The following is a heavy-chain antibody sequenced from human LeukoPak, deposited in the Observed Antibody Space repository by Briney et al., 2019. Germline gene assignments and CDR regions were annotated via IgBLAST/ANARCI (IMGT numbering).Heavy chain of an antibody. D-gene: IGHD3-10*01. CDR3: ARSVRGVIALPYFDY. CDR1: GYTFTSYG. J-gene: IGHJ4*02. Sequence: ASVKASCKASGYTFTSYGFSWVRRAPGQGLEWMGWISAYNGNTNYAQKLQGRVTMTTDTSTSTAYMELRSLRSDDTAVYYCARSVRGVIALPYFDYWGQGTLVTVSS. CDR2: ISAYNGNT. V-gene: IGHV1-18*01.